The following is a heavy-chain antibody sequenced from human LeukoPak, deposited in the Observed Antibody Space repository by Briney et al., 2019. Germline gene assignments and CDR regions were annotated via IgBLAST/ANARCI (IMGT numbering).Heavy chain of an antibody. CDR3: ARDIQGVAVAGTHFDY. CDR1: GFTFDDYA. V-gene: IGHV3-21*01. CDR2: ISSSSSYI. J-gene: IGHJ4*02. D-gene: IGHD6-19*01. Sequence: GGSLRLSCAASGFTFDDYAMNWVRQAPGKGLEWVSSISSSSSYIYYADSVKGRFTISRDNAKNSLYLQMNSLRAEDTAVYYCARDIQGVAVAGTHFDYWGQGTLVTVSS.